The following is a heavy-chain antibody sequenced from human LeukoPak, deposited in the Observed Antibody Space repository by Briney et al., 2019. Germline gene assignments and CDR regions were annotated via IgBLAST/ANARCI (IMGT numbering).Heavy chain of an antibody. D-gene: IGHD7-27*01. J-gene: IGHJ4*02. Sequence: SETLSLTCTVSGGSISSGGYYWSWIRQHPGKGLEWIGYIYYSGSTNYNPSLKSRVTISVDTSKNQFSLKLSSVTAADTAVYYCARGELGHFDYWGQGTLVTVSS. CDR2: IYYSGST. V-gene: IGHV4-31*03. CDR1: GGSISSGGYY. CDR3: ARGELGHFDY.